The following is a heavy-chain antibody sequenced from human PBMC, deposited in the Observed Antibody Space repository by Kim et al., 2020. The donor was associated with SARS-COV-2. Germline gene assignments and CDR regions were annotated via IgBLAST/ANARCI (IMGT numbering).Heavy chain of an antibody. CDR3: ARGRGRTPAERWSDY. D-gene: IGHD2-15*01. J-gene: IGHJ4*02. CDR1: GFSVSSNY. CDR2: INDAGST. V-gene: IGHV3-53*01. Sequence: GGSLRLSCAASGFSVSSNYMTWVRQAPGKGLEWVSLINDAGSTYYADFVKGRFTISRDNSENTVFLQMNSLRGEDTAVYYCARGRGRTPAERWSDYWGQGTLVTVSS.